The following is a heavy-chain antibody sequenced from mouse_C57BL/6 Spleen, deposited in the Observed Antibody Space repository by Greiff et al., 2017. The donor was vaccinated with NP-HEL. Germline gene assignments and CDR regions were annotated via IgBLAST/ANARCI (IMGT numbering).Heavy chain of an antibody. CDR1: GYTFTSYW. J-gene: IGHJ2*01. V-gene: IGHV1-61*01. CDR3: ARRGGYYLFDY. D-gene: IGHD2-3*01. CDR2: IYPSDSET. Sequence: QVQLQQPGAELVRPGSSVKLSCKASGYTFTSYWMDWVKQRPGQGLEWIGNIYPSDSETHYNQKFKDKATLTVDKSSSTAYMQLSSLTSEDSAVYYCARRGGYYLFDYWGQGTTLTVSS.